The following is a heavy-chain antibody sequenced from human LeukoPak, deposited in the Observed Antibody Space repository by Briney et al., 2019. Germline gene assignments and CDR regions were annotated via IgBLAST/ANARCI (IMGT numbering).Heavy chain of an antibody. CDR2: IYPGDSYT. CDR1: GYSFTSYW. J-gene: IGHJ3*02. CDR3: GSVTQDRIAARPDAFDI. V-gene: IGHV5-51*01. D-gene: IGHD6-6*01. Sequence: GESLKISWKGSGYSFTSYWIGWVPQMPGKGLEWMVIIYPGDSYTRYSTSFQGQVTISDDKSISPAYLQWSRLKASDHAMYYCGSVTQDRIAARPDAFDIWGQGTMVTVSS.